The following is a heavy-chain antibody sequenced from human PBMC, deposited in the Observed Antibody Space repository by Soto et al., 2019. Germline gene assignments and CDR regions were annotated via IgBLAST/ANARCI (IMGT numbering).Heavy chain of an antibody. D-gene: IGHD2-21*02. Sequence: SVKVSCKASGGTFSSYAISWVRQAPGQGLEWMGGIIPIFGTANYAQKFQGRVTITADESTSTAYMELSSLRSEDTAVYYCARLYGGGDCYYPRWFDPWGQGTLVTV. V-gene: IGHV1-69*13. CDR1: GGTFSSYA. J-gene: IGHJ5*02. CDR3: ARLYGGGDCYYPRWFDP. CDR2: IIPIFGTA.